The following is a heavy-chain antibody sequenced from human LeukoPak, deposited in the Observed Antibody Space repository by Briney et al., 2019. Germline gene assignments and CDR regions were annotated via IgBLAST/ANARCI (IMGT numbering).Heavy chain of an antibody. J-gene: IGHJ4*02. CDR3: ARTRYDSSGYCLDY. D-gene: IGHD3-22*01. V-gene: IGHV3-23*01. CDR2: ISSSGGST. Sequence: GGSLRLSCAASGFTFSSYAMSWVRQAPGKGLEWVSVISSSGGSTYYADSVKGRFTISRDNSKNTLYLQMNSLRAEDTAVYYCARTRYDSSGYCLDYWGQGTLVTVSS. CDR1: GFTFSSYA.